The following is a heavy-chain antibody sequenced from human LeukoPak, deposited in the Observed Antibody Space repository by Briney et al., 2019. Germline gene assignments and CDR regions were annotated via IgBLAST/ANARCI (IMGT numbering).Heavy chain of an antibody. J-gene: IGHJ6*02. Sequence: GGSLRLSCVSSGFTFSDHYMTWIRQAPGKGLEWVSYISRSDFYTHYADSVKGRFIISRDNAKNSLFLQVNSLRVEDTAVYYCARNLASGRGFRNAVDVWGQGTSVTVSS. D-gene: IGHD3-10*01. CDR1: GFTFSDHY. CDR2: ISRSDFYT. CDR3: ARNLASGRGFRNAVDV. V-gene: IGHV3-11*06.